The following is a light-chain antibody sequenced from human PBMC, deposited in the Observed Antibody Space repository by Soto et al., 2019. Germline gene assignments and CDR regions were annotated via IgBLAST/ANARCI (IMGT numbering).Light chain of an antibody. CDR2: EVS. CDR3: SSYGGSNDYV. CDR1: SSDVGGYNY. V-gene: IGLV2-8*01. J-gene: IGLJ1*01. Sequence: QSVLTQPPSASGSPGQSVTLSCTGTSSDVGGYNYVSWYQHHPGKAPKLMIYEVSKRPSGVPDRFSGSKSGNTASLTVSGLQAEDEADYYCSSYGGSNDYVFGTGTQLTVL.